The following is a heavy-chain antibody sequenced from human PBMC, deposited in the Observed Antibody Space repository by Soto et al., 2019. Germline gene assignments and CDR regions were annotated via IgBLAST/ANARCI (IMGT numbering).Heavy chain of an antibody. Sequence: ASVKVSCKASGYTFTSYGISWVRQAPGQGLEWMGWISAYNGNTNYAQKLQGRVTMTTDTSTSTAYMELRSLRSDDTAVYYCARDLRYCGGDCQPFDYWGQGTLVTVSS. J-gene: IGHJ4*01. CDR1: GYTFTSYG. CDR2: ISAYNGNT. D-gene: IGHD2-21*02. CDR3: ARDLRYCGGDCQPFDY. V-gene: IGHV1-18*01.